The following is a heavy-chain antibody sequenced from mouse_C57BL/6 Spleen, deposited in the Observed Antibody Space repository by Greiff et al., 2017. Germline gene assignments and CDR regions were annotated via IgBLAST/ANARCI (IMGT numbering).Heavy chain of an antibody. V-gene: IGHV5-17*01. CDR2: ISSGSSTI. CDR1: GFTFSDYG. D-gene: IGHD2-1*01. J-gene: IGHJ2*01. CDR3: ARNIYYGNPFFDY. Sequence: EVKLVESGGGLVKPGGSLKLSCAASGFTFSDYGMHWVRQAPEKGLEWVAYISSGSSTIYYADTVKGRFTISRDNAKNTLFLQMTSLRSEDTAMYYCARNIYYGNPFFDYWGQGTTLTVSS.